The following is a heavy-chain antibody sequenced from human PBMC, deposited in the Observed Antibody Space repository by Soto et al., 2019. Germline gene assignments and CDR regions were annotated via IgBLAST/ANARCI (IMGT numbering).Heavy chain of an antibody. J-gene: IGHJ6*02. V-gene: IGHV1-69*01. CDR3: ARSQGSSTSLEIYYYYYYGMDG. Sequence: QVQLVQSGAEVKKPGSSVKVSCKASGGTFGSYAISWVRQAPGQGLEWMGGIIPIPGTANYAQKFQGRVTIAADESTSTAYMELSILRSEDTAVYYGARSQGSSTSLEIYYYYYYGMDGWGQGTRVTVSS. CDR2: IIPIPGTA. CDR1: GGTFGSYA. D-gene: IGHD2-2*01.